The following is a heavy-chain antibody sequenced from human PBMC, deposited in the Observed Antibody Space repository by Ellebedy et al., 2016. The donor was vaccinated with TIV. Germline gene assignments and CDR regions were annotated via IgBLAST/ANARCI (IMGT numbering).Heavy chain of an antibody. CDR2: ISSTSGYA. CDR1: GFTFSSYA. Sequence: GESLKISCAASGFTFSSYAMSWVRQAPGRGLEWVSSISSTSGYAYYGDAVKGRFTVSRDNAKNSLYLQMSSLSSEDTAVYYCARDSIDYCDDDCFYYFDTWGQGTLVTVSS. J-gene: IGHJ4*02. D-gene: IGHD4-17*01. V-gene: IGHV3-21*01. CDR3: ARDSIDYCDDDCFYYFDT.